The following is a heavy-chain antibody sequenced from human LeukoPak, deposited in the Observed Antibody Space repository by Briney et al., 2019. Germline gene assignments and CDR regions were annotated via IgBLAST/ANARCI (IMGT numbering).Heavy chain of an antibody. CDR1: GGSFSGYY. V-gene: IGHV4-34*01. CDR3: ARVSGYYDILTGLKRYYYMDV. J-gene: IGHJ6*03. CDR2: INHSGST. D-gene: IGHD3-9*01. Sequence: PSETLSLTCAVYGGSFSGYYWSWIRQPPGKGLEWIGEINHSGSTNYNPSLKSRVTISVDTSKNQFSLKLSSVTAADTAVYYCARVSGYYDILTGLKRYYYMDVWGKGTTVTVSS.